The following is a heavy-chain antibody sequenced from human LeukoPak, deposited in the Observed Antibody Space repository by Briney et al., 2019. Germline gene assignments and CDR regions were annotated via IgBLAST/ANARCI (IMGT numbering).Heavy chain of an antibody. CDR1: GFTFGDYV. J-gene: IGHJ4*02. D-gene: IGHD4-17*01. CDR2: IRYDGSNK. Sequence: GGSLRLSCTASGFTFGDYVMSWVRQAPGKGLEWVAFIRYDGSNKYYADSVKGRFTISRDNSKNTLYPQMNSLRAEDTAVYYCAKEIWPTVTTPGWTYFDYWGQGTLVTVSS. V-gene: IGHV3-30*02. CDR3: AKEIWPTVTTPGWTYFDY.